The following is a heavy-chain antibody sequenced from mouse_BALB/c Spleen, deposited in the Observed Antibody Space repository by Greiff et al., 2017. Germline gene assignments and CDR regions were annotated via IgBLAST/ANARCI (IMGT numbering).Heavy chain of an antibody. CDR1: GFTFSSFG. J-gene: IGHJ2*01. Sequence: EVQGVESGGGLVQPGGSRKLSCAASGFTFSSFGMHWVRQAPEKGLEWVAYISSGSSTIYYADTVKGRFTISRDNPKNTLFLQMTSLRSEDTAMYYCARGSYYFDYWGQGTTLTVSS. V-gene: IGHV5-17*02. CDR3: ARGSYYFDY. CDR2: ISSGSSTI.